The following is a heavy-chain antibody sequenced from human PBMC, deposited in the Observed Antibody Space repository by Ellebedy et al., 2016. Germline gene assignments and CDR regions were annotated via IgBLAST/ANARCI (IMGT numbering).Heavy chain of an antibody. CDR1: GGSISSYY. Sequence: SETLSLXXAVSGGSISSYYWGWIRQPPGKGLEWIGTMYYSGGVYYNPSLKSPVTISVDTSKNQFSLKLSSVTAADTAVYYCARVDVAESFDSWGQGTLVTVSS. CDR2: MYYSGGV. V-gene: IGHV4-39*07. J-gene: IGHJ4*02. D-gene: IGHD6-19*01. CDR3: ARVDVAESFDS.